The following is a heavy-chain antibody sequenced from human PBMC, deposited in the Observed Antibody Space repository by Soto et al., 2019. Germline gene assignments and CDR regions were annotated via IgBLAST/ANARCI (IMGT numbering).Heavy chain of an antibody. V-gene: IGHV3-30*18. Sequence: VAVISYDGSNKYYADSVKGRFTISRDNSKNTLYLQMNSLRAEDTAVYYCAKDLGSGWYRGYFDYWGQGTLVTVSS. J-gene: IGHJ4*02. CDR2: ISYDGSNK. D-gene: IGHD6-19*01. CDR3: AKDLGSGWYRGYFDY.